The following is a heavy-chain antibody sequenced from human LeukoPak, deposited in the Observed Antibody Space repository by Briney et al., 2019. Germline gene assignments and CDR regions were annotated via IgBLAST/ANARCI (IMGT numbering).Heavy chain of an antibody. D-gene: IGHD2-8*02. Sequence: GGSLTLSCVVSSLTFSGYWMRWVRQAPGKGLEWVAAINKDGSEKRYVDSVEGRFTISRDNARNSVYLQMTSLGAEDTAVYYCATYTQHFGAPGGADYWGLGALVTVSS. V-gene: IGHV3-7*03. CDR3: ATYTQHFGAPGGADY. J-gene: IGHJ4*02. CDR2: INKDGSEK. CDR1: SLTFSGYW.